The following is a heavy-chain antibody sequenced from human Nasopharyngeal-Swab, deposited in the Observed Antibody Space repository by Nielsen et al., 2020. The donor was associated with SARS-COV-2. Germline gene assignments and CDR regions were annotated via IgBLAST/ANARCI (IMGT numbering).Heavy chain of an antibody. J-gene: IGHJ6*03. CDR3: ARERKNYYDSSGYYLEFYYYYYMDV. V-gene: IGHV3-21*01. CDR1: GFTFSSYS. CDR2: ISSSSSYI. D-gene: IGHD3-22*01. Sequence: GGSLRLSCAASGFTFSSYSMNWVRQAPGKGLEWVSSISSSSSYIYYADSVKGRFTISRDNAKNSLYLQMNSLRAEDTAVYYCARERKNYYDSSGYYLEFYYYYYMDVWGKGTTVTVS.